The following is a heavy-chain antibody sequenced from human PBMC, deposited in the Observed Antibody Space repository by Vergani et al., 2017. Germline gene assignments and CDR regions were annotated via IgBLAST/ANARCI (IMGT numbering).Heavy chain of an antibody. V-gene: IGHV4-31*03. CDR3: ARLPRSAYYYYYGMDV. D-gene: IGHD6-6*01. CDR1: GGSISSGGYY. J-gene: IGHJ6*02. Sequence: QVQLQESGPGLVKPSQTLSLTCTVSGGSISSGGYYWSWIRQHPGKGLEWIGYIYYSGSTNYNPSLKSRVTISVDTSKSQFSLKLSSVTAADTAVYYCARLPRSAYYYYYGMDVWGQGTTVTVSS. CDR2: IYYSGST.